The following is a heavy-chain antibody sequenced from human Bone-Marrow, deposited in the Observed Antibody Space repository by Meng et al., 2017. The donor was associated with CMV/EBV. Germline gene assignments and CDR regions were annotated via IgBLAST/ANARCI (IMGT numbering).Heavy chain of an antibody. CDR3: ARYQGKYYYGMDV. V-gene: IGHV1-69*05. D-gene: IGHD4-23*01. Sequence: SVKVSCKASGGTFTSYTINWVRQAPGQGLEWMGGIIPIFDTGNYAQKFQGRVTITTDESTSTAYMEWSSLRCEETAVYYCARYQGKYYYGMDVWGQGTTVTVSS. CDR2: IIPIFDTG. CDR1: GGTFTSYT. J-gene: IGHJ6*02.